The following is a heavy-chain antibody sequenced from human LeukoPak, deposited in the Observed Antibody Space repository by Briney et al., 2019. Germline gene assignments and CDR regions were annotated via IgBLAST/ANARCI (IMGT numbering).Heavy chain of an antibody. CDR2: ISAYNGNT. CDR3: AREDCSGGSCYSLSLTPVFHVFDI. V-gene: IGHV1-18*01. CDR1: GYAFTSYG. Sequence: GASVKVSRKASGYAFTSYGISWVRQAPGQGLEWMGWISAYNGNTNYAPKLHGRVTMTTDTSTSTAYMELRSLRSDDTAVYYCAREDCSGGSCYSLSLTPVFHVFDIWGQGTMVTVSS. D-gene: IGHD2-15*01. J-gene: IGHJ3*02.